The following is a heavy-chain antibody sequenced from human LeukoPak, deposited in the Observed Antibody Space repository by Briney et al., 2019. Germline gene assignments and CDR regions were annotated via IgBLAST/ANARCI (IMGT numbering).Heavy chain of an antibody. CDR3: ARDRTPQWLGYFDY. D-gene: IGHD6-19*01. Sequence: GGSLRLSCTASGFTFSLYDIHWVRQAPGKGLEWVAFMWSDGSNKYYADSVKGRFTISRDNSKNTLYLQMNSLGAEDTAVYYCARDRTPQWLGYFDYWGQGTMVTVSS. CDR2: MWSDGSNK. V-gene: IGHV3-33*01. J-gene: IGHJ4*02. CDR1: GFTFSLYD.